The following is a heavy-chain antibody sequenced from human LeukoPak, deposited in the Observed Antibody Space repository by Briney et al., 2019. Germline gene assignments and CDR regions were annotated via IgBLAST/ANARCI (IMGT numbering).Heavy chain of an antibody. V-gene: IGHV3-74*01. D-gene: IGHD3-9*01. Sequence: PGGSLRLSCAASGFTFNKYWMFWVRQVPGKGLVWVSRINGDGSSTSYADSVKGRFTISRDNSKNTLYLQMNSLRAEDTALYYCAKPYSGTILTGWFDPWGQGTLVTVSS. CDR1: GFTFNKYW. CDR2: INGDGSST. J-gene: IGHJ5*02. CDR3: AKPYSGTILTGWFDP.